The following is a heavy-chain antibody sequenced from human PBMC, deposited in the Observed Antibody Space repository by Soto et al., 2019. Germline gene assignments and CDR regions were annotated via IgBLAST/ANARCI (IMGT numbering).Heavy chain of an antibody. V-gene: IGHV4-31*03. D-gene: IGHD6-19*01. CDR2: FYSSGSI. CDR3: ARMYSSGSGWFHP. CDR1: GYSITAGGYY. Sequence: SETLSLTCFVSGYSITAGGYYWSWIRHHPGKGLEWIGSFYSSGSIIYNPSLRSRVSISGGTSSNQFSMSLTSVTAADTARYYCARMYSSGSGWFHPWGQGTLVTVSS. J-gene: IGHJ5*02.